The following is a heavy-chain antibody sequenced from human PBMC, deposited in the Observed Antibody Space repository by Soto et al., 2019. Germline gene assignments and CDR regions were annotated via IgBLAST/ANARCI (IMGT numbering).Heavy chain of an antibody. J-gene: IGHJ5*02. CDR3: ARGTLVVNHWFDP. Sequence: GGSLRLSCAASGFTFSSYGMHWVRQAPGKGLEWVSYISSSSSYTNYADSVKGRFTISRDNAKNSLYLQMNSLRAEDTAVYYCARGTLVVNHWFDPWGQGTLVTVSS. V-gene: IGHV3-21*05. D-gene: IGHD3-22*01. CDR2: ISSSSSYT. CDR1: GFTFSSYG.